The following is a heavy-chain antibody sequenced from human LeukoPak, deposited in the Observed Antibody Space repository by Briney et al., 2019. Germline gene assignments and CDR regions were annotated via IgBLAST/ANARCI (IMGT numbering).Heavy chain of an antibody. V-gene: IGHV1-46*01. CDR1: VHTFTSYY. CDR2: INPSGGST. CDR3: ARGGCTSTSCYPDLFS. Sequence: GASVKVSCKVSVHTFTSYYLHWVRQAPGQGLEWMAIINPSGGSTSNAQKFQGRVTMTRDTSTTTVYMELSSLRSEDTAVYYCARGGCTSTSCYPDLFSWGQGTLVTVSS. J-gene: IGHJ4*02. D-gene: IGHD2-2*01.